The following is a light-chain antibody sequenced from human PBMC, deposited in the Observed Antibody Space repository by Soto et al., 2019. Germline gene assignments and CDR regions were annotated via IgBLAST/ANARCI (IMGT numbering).Light chain of an antibody. CDR1: QGISSA. Sequence: AVQLTQSPSSLSASVGDRVTITCRASQGISSALAWYQQKPGKAPRLLIYDASSLESGVPSRFSGSGSGTDFTLTISSLQPEDFATYYCQQFNNYPSTFGQGTRLEIK. J-gene: IGKJ5*01. CDR3: QQFNNYPST. CDR2: DAS. V-gene: IGKV1D-13*01.